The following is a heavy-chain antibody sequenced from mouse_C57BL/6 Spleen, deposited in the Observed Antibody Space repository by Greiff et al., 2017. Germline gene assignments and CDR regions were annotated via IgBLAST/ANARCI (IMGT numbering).Heavy chain of an antibody. CDR3: ARTLTTVVTDWYFDV. J-gene: IGHJ1*03. CDR2: IDPSDSET. CDR1: GYTFTSYW. D-gene: IGHD1-1*01. Sequence: QVQLQQPGAELVRPGSSVKLSCKASGYTFTSYWMHWVKQRPIQGLEWIGNIDPSDSETHYNQKFKDKATLTVDKSSSTAYMQLSSLTSEDSAVYYCARTLTTVVTDWYFDVWGKGTTVTVSS. V-gene: IGHV1-52*01.